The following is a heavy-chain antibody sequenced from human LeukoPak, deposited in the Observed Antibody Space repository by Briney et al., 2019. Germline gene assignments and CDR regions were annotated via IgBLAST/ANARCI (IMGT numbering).Heavy chain of an antibody. D-gene: IGHD3-10*01. J-gene: IGHJ4*02. V-gene: IGHV3-23*01. CDR3: AKDLSWGEYGSGSYYDY. CDR1: GFTFSSYA. CDR2: ISGSGGST. Sequence: GGSLGLSCAASGFTFSSYAMSWVRQAPGKGLEWVSAISGSGGSTYYADSVKGRFTISRDNSKNTLYLQMNSLRAEDTAVYYCAKDLSWGEYGSGSYYDYWGQGTLVTVSS.